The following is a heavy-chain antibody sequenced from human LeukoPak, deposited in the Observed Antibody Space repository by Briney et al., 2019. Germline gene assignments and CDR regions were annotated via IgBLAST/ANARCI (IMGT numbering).Heavy chain of an antibody. V-gene: IGHV3-66*01. CDR3: ARAMSDAFDI. J-gene: IGHJ3*02. CDR1: GFTVSSNY. CDR2: ISSGGST. Sequence: GGSLRLSCAASGFTVSSNYMSWVRQAPGKGLEWVSVISSGGSTYYADSVKVRFTISKDNSKNTMYLQMNSLRAEDTAVYHCARAMSDAFDIWGQGTMVTVSS.